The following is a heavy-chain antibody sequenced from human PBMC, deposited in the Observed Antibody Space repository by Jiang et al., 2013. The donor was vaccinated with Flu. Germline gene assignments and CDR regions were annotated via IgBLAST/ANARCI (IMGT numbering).Heavy chain of an antibody. J-gene: IGHJ6*03. V-gene: IGHV3-33*01. D-gene: IGHD3-10*01. Sequence: GGGVVQPGRSQRLSCAASGFTFSNYGLHWVRQAPGKGLEWVAVLWYDQINEYYADSVKGRFTVSRDDSKNTLYLQMHSLRAEDTAVYYCARDRGRDHNSGSYSNSAHYYYMDVWGKGTTVTVSS. CDR3: ARDRGRDHNSGSYSNSAHYYYMDV. CDR2: LWYDQINE. CDR1: GFTFSNYG.